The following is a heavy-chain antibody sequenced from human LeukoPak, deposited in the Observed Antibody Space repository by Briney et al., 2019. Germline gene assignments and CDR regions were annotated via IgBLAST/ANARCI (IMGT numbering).Heavy chain of an antibody. J-gene: IGHJ4*02. Sequence: GGSLKLSCAASGFSFSSYAMSWVRQAPGKGLEWVSSISGSGDNAYYAESVKGRFTISRDNSKNTLFLQMNSLRAEDTAVLYCAKRSGYTTGWFFDFWGQGTLVTVSS. D-gene: IGHD6-19*01. CDR3: AKRSGYTTGWFFDF. CDR2: ISGSGDNA. V-gene: IGHV3-23*01. CDR1: GFSFSSYA.